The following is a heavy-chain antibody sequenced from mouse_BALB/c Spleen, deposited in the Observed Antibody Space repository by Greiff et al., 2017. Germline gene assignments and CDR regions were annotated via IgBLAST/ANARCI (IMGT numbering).Heavy chain of an antibody. Sequence: EVKLMESGPSLVKPSQTLSLTCSVTGDSITSGYWNWIRKFPGNKLEYMGYISYSGSTYYNPSLKSRISITRDTSKNQYYLQLNSVTTEDTATYYCARYAHYYGSSYPAYWGQGTLVTVSA. J-gene: IGHJ3*01. CDR1: GDSITSGY. CDR2: ISYSGST. CDR3: ARYAHYYGSSYPAY. V-gene: IGHV3-8*02. D-gene: IGHD1-1*01.